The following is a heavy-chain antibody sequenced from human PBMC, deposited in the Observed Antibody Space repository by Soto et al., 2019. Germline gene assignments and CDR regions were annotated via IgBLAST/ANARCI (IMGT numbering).Heavy chain of an antibody. D-gene: IGHD2-2*01. J-gene: IGHJ3*02. Sequence: PSETLSLTCTVSGGSISSSSYYWGWIRQPPGKGLEWIGSIYYSGSTYYNPSLKSRVTISVDTSKNQFSLKLSSVTAADTAVYYCARPQDIVVVPAAMPASRAFDIWGQGTMVTVSS. CDR1: GGSISSSSYY. CDR3: ARPQDIVVVPAAMPASRAFDI. V-gene: IGHV4-39*01. CDR2: IYYSGST.